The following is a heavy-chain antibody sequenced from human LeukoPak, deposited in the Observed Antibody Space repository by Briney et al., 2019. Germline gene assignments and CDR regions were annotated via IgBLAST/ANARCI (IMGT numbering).Heavy chain of an antibody. CDR1: GFTFSSYW. Sequence: GGSLRLSCPASGFTFSSYWMSWVRQAPGKGLEWVANIKQDGSEKYYVDSMKGRFTISRDNAKNSLYLQMNSLRAEDTAVYYCARDLPVVGAPGFDYWGQGTLVTVSS. CDR2: IKQDGSEK. CDR3: ARDLPVVGAPGFDY. D-gene: IGHD1-26*01. J-gene: IGHJ4*02. V-gene: IGHV3-7*01.